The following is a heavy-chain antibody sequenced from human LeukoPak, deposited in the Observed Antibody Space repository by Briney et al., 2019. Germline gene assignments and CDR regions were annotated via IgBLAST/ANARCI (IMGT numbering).Heavy chain of an antibody. CDR3: ARTPRGAPWSGYLHFAH. J-gene: IGHJ5*02. D-gene: IGHD3-3*01. CDR2: TNPIFGTA. CDR1: GDTFSRNG. Sequence: GASVKVSCKTSGDTFSRNGISWVRQAPGQGLQWLGGTNPIFGTANYAQKFQGRVTITTDESTSTVYMELSSLRSDDTGVYYCARTPRGAPWSGYLHFAHWGQGSLVIVSS. V-gene: IGHV1-69*05.